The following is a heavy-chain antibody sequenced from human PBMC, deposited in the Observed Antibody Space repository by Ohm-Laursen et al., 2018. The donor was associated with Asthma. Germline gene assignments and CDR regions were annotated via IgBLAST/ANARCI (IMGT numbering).Heavy chain of an antibody. CDR3: ATGQGTTREDNWFDP. D-gene: IGHD4-11*01. CDR2: FDPEDGET. CDR1: GYTFSGFY. V-gene: IGHV1-24*01. Sequence: SVKVSCKASGYTFSGFYIHWVRQAPGKGLEWMGGFDPEDGETIYAQKFQGRVTMTEDTSTDTAYMELSSLRSEDTAVYYCATGQGTTREDNWFDPWGQGTLVTVSS. J-gene: IGHJ5*02.